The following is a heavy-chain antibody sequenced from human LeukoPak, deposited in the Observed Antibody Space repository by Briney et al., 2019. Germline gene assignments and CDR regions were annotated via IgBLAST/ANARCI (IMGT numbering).Heavy chain of an antibody. CDR1: GFTFSSYG. D-gene: IGHD5-18*01. CDR3: ARGSAYSYDFTGRERTKSRLDY. CDR2: ISYDGSNE. Sequence: GGSLRLSCAASGFTFSSYGMSWVRQAPGKGPEWVAIISYDGSNEYYADSVKGRFTISRDNSKNTLYLLMNSLRAEDTAVYYCARGSAYSYDFTGRERTKSRLDYWGQGTLVTVSS. J-gene: IGHJ4*02. V-gene: IGHV3-30*03.